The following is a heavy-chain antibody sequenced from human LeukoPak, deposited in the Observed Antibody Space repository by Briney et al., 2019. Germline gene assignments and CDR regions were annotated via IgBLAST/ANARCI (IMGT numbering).Heavy chain of an antibody. V-gene: IGHV4-34*01. CDR1: GGSFSGYY. J-gene: IGHJ1*01. D-gene: IGHD3-22*01. CDR2: INHSGST. CDR3: ARGRTMIAY. Sequence: PSETLSLTRAVYGGSFSGYYWSWIRQPPGKGLEWIGEINHSGSTNYNPSLKSRVTISVDTSKNQFSLKLSSVTAADTAVYYCARGRTMIAYWGQGTLITVSS.